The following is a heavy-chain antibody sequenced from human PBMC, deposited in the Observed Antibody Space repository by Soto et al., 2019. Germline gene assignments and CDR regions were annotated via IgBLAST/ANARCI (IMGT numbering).Heavy chain of an antibody. CDR1: GYTFTSYG. Sequence: ASVKVSCKASGYTFTSYGISWVRQAPGQGLEWMGWISAYNGNTNYAQKLQGRVTMTTDTSTSTAYMELRSLRSDDTAVYYCARDRKYYDFWSGYSSPSGMDVWGQGTTVNVSS. V-gene: IGHV1-18*01. D-gene: IGHD3-3*01. J-gene: IGHJ6*02. CDR2: ISAYNGNT. CDR3: ARDRKYYDFWSGYSSPSGMDV.